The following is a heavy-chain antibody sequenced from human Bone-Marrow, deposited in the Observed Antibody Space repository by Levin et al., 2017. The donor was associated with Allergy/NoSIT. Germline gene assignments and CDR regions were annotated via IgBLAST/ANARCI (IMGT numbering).Heavy chain of an antibody. CDR2: ISYSGST. J-gene: IGHJ4*02. Sequence: ASETLSLTCNVSRGSIISGTYYWSWIRQLPEKGLEWIGSISYSGSTNYNPSLKSRATITRDTSKNQFSLKLTSVTAADPAVYFCAREGGTRGYFESWGQGILVTVSS. CDR3: AREGGTRGYFES. CDR1: RGSIISGTYY. V-gene: IGHV4-31*03. D-gene: IGHD1-7*01.